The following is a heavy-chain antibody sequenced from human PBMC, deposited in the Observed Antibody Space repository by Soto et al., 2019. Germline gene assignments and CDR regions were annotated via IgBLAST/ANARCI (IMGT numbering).Heavy chain of an antibody. Sequence: QVQLVQSGAEVKKPGSSVKVSCTASGGTFSSYAISWVRQAPGQGLEWMGGIIPISGTANYAQEVQGRVTITADESTSTAYMELSSLRSEDTAVYYCARSQGSSTSLEIYYYYYYGMDVWGQGTTVTVSS. CDR3: ARSQGSSTSLEIYYYYYYGMDV. D-gene: IGHD2-2*01. V-gene: IGHV1-69*01. J-gene: IGHJ6*02. CDR2: IIPISGTA. CDR1: GGTFSSYA.